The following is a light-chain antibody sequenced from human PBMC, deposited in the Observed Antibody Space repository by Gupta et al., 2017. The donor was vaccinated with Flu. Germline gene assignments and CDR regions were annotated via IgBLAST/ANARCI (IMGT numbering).Light chain of an antibody. CDR2: KAS. CDR3: QQYVSNSDT. CDR1: QSIRSW. J-gene: IGKJ2*01. Sequence: DIQMTQFPSTLSASVGDRVIITCRASQSIRSWLAWYQQKPGKAPQRLIFKASNLESGVPSRFSGSGSGTDFTLTINSLQPDDFATYYCQQYVSNSDTFGQGTKVEIK. V-gene: IGKV1-5*03.